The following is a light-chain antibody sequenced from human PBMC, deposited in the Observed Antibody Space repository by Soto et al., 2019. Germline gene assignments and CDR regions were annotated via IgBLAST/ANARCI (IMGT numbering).Light chain of an antibody. CDR2: EGS. CDR3: SSYAGSSTFVV. CDR1: SSDVGSYNL. J-gene: IGLJ2*01. Sequence: QSALTQPASVSGSPGQSITISCTGTSSDVGSYNLLSWYQQHPGKAPKLMIYEGSKRPSGVANRFSGSNTGNTASLTVSGVQAEYEPDYYCSSYAGSSTFVVFGGGTKVTVL. V-gene: IGLV2-23*03.